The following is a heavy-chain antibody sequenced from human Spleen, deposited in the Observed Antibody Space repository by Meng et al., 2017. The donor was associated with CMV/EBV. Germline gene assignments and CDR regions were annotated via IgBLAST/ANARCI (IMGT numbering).Heavy chain of an antibody. CDR1: GGCSSSSNV. CDR3: ARVYYDFWSGYYCFDY. V-gene: IGHV4-4*02. D-gene: IGHD3-3*01. J-gene: IGHJ4*02. CDR2: IYHSGST. Sequence: SGGCSSSSNVWSWVRQPPGKGLEWIGEIYHSGSTDYNPSLKSRVTISVDKSKNQFSLKLSSVTAADTAVYYCARVYYDFWSGYYCFDYWGQGTLVTVSS.